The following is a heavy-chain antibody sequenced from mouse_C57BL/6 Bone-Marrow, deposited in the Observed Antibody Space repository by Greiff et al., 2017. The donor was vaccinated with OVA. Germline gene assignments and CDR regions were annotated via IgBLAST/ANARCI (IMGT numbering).Heavy chain of an antibody. CDR2: ISSGGSYT. V-gene: IGHV5-6*01. Sequence: EVMLVESGGDLVKPGGSLKLSCAASGFTFSSYGMSWVRQTPDKRLEWVATISSGGSYTYYPDSVKGRFTISRDNAKNTLYLQMSSLKSEDTAMYYCASIYYDYDNYWGQGTTLTVSS. D-gene: IGHD2-4*01. CDR3: ASIYYDYDNY. J-gene: IGHJ2*01. CDR1: GFTFSSYG.